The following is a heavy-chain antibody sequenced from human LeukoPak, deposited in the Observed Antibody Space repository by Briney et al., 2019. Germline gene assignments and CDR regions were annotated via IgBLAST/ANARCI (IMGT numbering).Heavy chain of an antibody. J-gene: IGHJ6*03. CDR3: ATLGPPAVTYKYYYYYYMDV. CDR2: FDPEDGET. D-gene: IGHD1-14*01. Sequence: APVKVSCKVSGYTLTELSMHWVRQAPGKGLEWMGGFDPEDGETIYAQKFQGRVTMTEDTSTDTAYMELSSLRSEDTAVYYCATLGPPAVTYKYYYYYYMDVWGKGTTVTVSS. V-gene: IGHV1-24*01. CDR1: GYTLTELS.